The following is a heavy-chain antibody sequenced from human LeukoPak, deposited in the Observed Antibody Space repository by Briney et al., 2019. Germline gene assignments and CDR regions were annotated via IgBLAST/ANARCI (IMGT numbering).Heavy chain of an antibody. D-gene: IGHD3-9*01. Sequence: KASETLSLTCAVYGGSFSGYYWSWIRQPAGKGLEWIGRIYTSGSTNYNPSLKSRATMSVDTSKNQFSLKLSSVTAADTAVYYCARTIPTYYYYMDVWGKGTTVTVSS. V-gene: IGHV4-59*10. J-gene: IGHJ6*03. CDR2: IYTSGST. CDR1: GGSFSGYY. CDR3: ARTIPTYYYYMDV.